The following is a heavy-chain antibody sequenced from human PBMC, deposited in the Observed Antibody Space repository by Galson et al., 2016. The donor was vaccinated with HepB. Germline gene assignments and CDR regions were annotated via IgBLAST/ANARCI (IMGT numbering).Heavy chain of an antibody. CDR2: ISWNSNRV. CDR3: AKDLSGPLDY. Sequence: SLRLSCAASGFSLYDSAMHWVRQAPGKGLEWVSVISWNSNRVGYADSVKGRFTISRDNAKNSLYLQMNSLRAEDTALYYCAKDLSGPLDYWGQGTLVTVSS. J-gene: IGHJ4*02. D-gene: IGHD3-3*01. CDR1: GFSLYDSA. V-gene: IGHV3-9*01.